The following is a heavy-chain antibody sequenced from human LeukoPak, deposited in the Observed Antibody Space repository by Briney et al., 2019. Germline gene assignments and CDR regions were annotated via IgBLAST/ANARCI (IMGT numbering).Heavy chain of an antibody. CDR2: FYCSGRP. CDR3: ARSYYDILPGYSG. CDR1: GGPISSHH. D-gene: IGHD3-9*01. J-gene: IGHJ4*02. Sequence: SSETLSLTCTVSGGPISSHHWSWIPQPPGKGLEWIGYFYCSGRPNSNPSLKSRVTISVDTSKKQFSLKLSSVTAADTAVYYCARSYYDILPGYSGWGQGSLVTV. V-gene: IGHV4-59*11.